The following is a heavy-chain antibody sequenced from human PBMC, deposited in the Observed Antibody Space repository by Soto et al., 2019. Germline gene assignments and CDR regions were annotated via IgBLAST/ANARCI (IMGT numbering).Heavy chain of an antibody. D-gene: IGHD2-2*01. J-gene: IGHJ6*02. V-gene: IGHV4-31*03. CDR1: GGSISSGGYY. CDR2: IYYSGST. Sequence: SETLSLTCTVSGGSISSGGYYWSWIRQHPGKGLEWIGYIYYSGSTYYNPSLKSRVTISVDTSKNQFSLKLSSVTAADTAVYYCARDHCSSTSCYYGYYYYGMDVWGQGTTVT. CDR3: ARDHCSSTSCYYGYYYYGMDV.